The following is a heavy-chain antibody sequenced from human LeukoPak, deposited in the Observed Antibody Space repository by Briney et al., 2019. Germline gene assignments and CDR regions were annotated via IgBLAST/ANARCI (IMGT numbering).Heavy chain of an antibody. V-gene: IGHV4-39*07. CDR2: IYYSGST. D-gene: IGHD3-22*01. Sequence: SETLSLTCTVSGGSISSSSYYWGWIRQPPGKGLEWIGSIYYSGSTYYNPSLKSRVTISVDTSKNQFSLQLSSVPAADTDVYYCARKGLRRYYDSSGYSKLYYYYYMDVWGKGTTVTISS. CDR3: ARKGLRRYYDSSGYSKLYYYYYMDV. CDR1: GGSISSSSYY. J-gene: IGHJ6*03.